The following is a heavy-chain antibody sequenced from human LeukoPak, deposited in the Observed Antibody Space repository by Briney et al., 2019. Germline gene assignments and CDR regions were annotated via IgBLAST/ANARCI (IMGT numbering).Heavy chain of an antibody. Sequence: KSSETLSLTCAVYGGSFSGYYWSWIRQPPGKGLEWIGEINHSGSTNYNPSLKSRVTISVDTSKNQFSLKLGSVTAADTAVYYCARGPLEPQLDYWGQGALVTVSS. CDR2: INHSGST. D-gene: IGHD6-13*01. J-gene: IGHJ4*02. V-gene: IGHV4-34*01. CDR3: ARGPLEPQLDY. CDR1: GGSFSGYY.